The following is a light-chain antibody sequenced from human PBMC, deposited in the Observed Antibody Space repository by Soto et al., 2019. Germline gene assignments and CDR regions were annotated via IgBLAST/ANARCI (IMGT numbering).Light chain of an antibody. CDR2: AAS. CDR1: QSINSY. CDR3: QQSYSTPRP. J-gene: IGKJ1*01. Sequence: DIQMTQSPSSLSASVGDRVTITCRASQSINSYLNWYQQKPGKAPKVLIYAASSLQSGVPSRFSGSGSGTDFTLTISSLQPEDFAIYYCQQSYSTPRPFGQGTKVDIX. V-gene: IGKV1-39*01.